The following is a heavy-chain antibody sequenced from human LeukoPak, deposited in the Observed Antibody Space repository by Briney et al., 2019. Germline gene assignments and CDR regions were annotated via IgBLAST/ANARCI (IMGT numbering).Heavy chain of an antibody. Sequence: SETLSLTCAVYGGSFSGYYWSWIRQPPGKGLEWIGEINHSGSTNYNPSLKSRVTISVDTSKNQFSLKLSSVTAADTAVYYCARGRFGSSWYGSGRAVYYFDYWGQGTLVTVSS. CDR3: ARGRFGSSWYGSGRAVYYFDY. CDR2: INHSGST. J-gene: IGHJ4*02. V-gene: IGHV4-34*01. D-gene: IGHD6-13*01. CDR1: GGSFSGYY.